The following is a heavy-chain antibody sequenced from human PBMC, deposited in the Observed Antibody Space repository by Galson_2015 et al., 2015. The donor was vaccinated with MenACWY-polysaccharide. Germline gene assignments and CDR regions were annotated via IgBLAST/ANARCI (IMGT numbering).Heavy chain of an antibody. CDR3: AKDLGSGSYWTSGYYSGMDH. D-gene: IGHD3-10*01. CDR1: GFTFSNYW. Sequence: SLRLSCAASGFTFSNYWMSWVRQAPGKGLEWVANIKQDGSEKYYVDSVKGRFTISRDNAKNSLYLQMNSLRTEDTAVYYCAKDLGSGSYWTSGYYSGMDHWGQGSLVTVSS. J-gene: IGHJ4*02. CDR2: IKQDGSEK. V-gene: IGHV3-7*03.